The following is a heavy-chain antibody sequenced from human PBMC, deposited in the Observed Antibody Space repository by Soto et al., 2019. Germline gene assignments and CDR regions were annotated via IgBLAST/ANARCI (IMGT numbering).Heavy chain of an antibody. V-gene: IGHV1-69*13. CDR3: ARDRGWAVLVPADPGYYYGMDV. J-gene: IGHJ6*02. D-gene: IGHD2-2*01. CDR1: GGTFSSYA. Sequence: SVKVSCKASGGTFSSYAISWVRQAPGQGLEWMGGIIPIFGTANYAQKFQGRVTITADESTSTAYMELSSLRSEDTAVYYCARDRGWAVLVPADPGYYYGMDVWGQGTTVTVSS. CDR2: IIPIFGTA.